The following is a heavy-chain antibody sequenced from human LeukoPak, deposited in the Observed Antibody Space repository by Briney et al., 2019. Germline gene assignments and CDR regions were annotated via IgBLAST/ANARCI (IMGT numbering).Heavy chain of an antibody. CDR2: INWNGGST. CDR3: ARVPNIVATPA. J-gene: IGHJ4*02. D-gene: IGHD5-12*01. CDR1: GFTFSSYN. Sequence: PGGSLRLSCAASGFTFSSYNMNWVRQAPGKGLEGVSGINWNGGSTGYADSVKGRFTISRDNAKNSLYLQMNSLRAEDTALYYCARVPNIVATPAWGQGTLVTVSS. V-gene: IGHV3-20*04.